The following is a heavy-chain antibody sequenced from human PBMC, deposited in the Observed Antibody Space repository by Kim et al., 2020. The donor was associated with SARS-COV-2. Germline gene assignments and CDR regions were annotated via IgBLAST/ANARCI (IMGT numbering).Heavy chain of an antibody. J-gene: IGHJ5*02. CDR3: AREPIAAAGNNWFDP. Sequence: SVKGRLTISRDNAKNSLYLQMNSLRAEDTAVYYCAREPIAAAGNNWFDPWGQGTLVTVSS. D-gene: IGHD6-13*01. V-gene: IGHV3-21*01.